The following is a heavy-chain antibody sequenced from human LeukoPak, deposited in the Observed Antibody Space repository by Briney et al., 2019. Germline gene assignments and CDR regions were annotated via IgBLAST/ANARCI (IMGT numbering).Heavy chain of an antibody. V-gene: IGHV4-59*01. Sequence: SETLSLTCTVSGGSISSYYWSWIRQPPGKGLEWIGYIYYSGSTNYNPSLKSRVTISVDTSKNQFSLKLSSVTAADTAMYYCVKSNSRYQPWTLDIWGRGTMVTVSS. J-gene: IGHJ3*02. CDR3: VKSNSRYQPWTLDI. CDR2: IYYSGST. D-gene: IGHD2-2*01. CDR1: GGSISSYY.